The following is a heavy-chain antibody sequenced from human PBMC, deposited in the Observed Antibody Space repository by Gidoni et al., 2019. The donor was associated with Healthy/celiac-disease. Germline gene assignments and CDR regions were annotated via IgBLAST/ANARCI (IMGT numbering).Heavy chain of an antibody. CDR3: AKGTYNYDSSGYGNWFDP. Sequence: EVQLVESGGGLVQPGRSLRLSCAASGFTFDDYAMHWVRQAPGKGLEWVSGISWNSGSIGYADSVKGRFTISRDNAKNSLYLQMNSLRAEDTALYYCAKGTYNYDSSGYGNWFDPWGQGTLVTVSS. D-gene: IGHD3-22*01. V-gene: IGHV3-9*01. J-gene: IGHJ5*02. CDR1: GFTFDDYA. CDR2: ISWNSGSI.